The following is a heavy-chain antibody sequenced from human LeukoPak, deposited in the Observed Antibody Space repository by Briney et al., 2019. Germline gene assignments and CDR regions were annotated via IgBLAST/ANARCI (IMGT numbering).Heavy chain of an antibody. CDR1: GYTFTSYD. CDR3: ARGPYCSGGTCYSQYFDF. Sequence: ASVKVSCKASGYTFTSYDITWVRQAPGQGLEWMGWISTYNGNTNYAQKLQGRVTMTTDTSTSTAYMELRSLRSDDTAVYYCARGPYCSGGTCYSQYFDFWGQGTLVPVSS. CDR2: ISTYNGNT. D-gene: IGHD2-15*01. J-gene: IGHJ4*02. V-gene: IGHV1-18*01.